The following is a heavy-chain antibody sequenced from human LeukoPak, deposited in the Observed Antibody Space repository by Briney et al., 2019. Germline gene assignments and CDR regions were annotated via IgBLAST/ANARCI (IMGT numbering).Heavy chain of an antibody. CDR1: GGSISSGSYY. J-gene: IGHJ4*02. CDR2: IYTSGST. Sequence: SETLSLTCTVSGGSISSGSYYWSWIRQPAGKGLEWIGRIYTSGSTNYNPSLKSRVTISVDTSKNQFSLKLSSVTAADTAVYYCASFVVTTSPSTFDYWGQGTLVTVSS. D-gene: IGHD4-11*01. V-gene: IGHV4-61*02. CDR3: ASFVVTTSPSTFDY.